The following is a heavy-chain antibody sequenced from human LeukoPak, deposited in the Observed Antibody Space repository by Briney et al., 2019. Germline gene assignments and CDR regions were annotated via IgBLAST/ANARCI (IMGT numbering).Heavy chain of an antibody. CDR2: IYYSGST. J-gene: IGHJ5*02. CDR1: GGSISSYY. CDR3: ARHSTSGWNWFDP. V-gene: IGHV4-59*08. Sequence: KPSETLSLTCTVSGGSISSYYWSWIRQPPGKGLEWIGYIYYSGSTNYNPSLKSRVTISVDTSKNQFSLKLSSATAADTAVYYCARHSTSGWNWFDPWGQGTLVTVSS. D-gene: IGHD6-19*01.